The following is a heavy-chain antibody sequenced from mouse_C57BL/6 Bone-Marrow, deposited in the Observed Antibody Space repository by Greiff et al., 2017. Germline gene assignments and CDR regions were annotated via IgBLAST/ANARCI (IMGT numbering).Heavy chain of an antibody. V-gene: IGHV5-16*01. J-gene: IGHJ2*01. CDR1: GFTFSDYY. CDR3: ARDLPFDY. Sequence: EVQVVESEGGLVQPGSSMKLSCTASGFTFSDYYMAWVRQVPEKGLEWVANINYDGSSTYYLDSLKSRFIISRDNAKNILYLQMSSLKSEDTATYYCARDLPFDYWGQGTTLTVSS. CDR2: INYDGSST.